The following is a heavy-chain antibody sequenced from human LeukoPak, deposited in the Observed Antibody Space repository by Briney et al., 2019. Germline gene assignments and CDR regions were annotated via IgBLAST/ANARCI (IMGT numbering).Heavy chain of an antibody. CDR1: GESINSFY. Sequence: MSSETLSLTCTVSGESINSFYWSWIRQPAGKGLEWIGRIYSSGSTNYSPSLKSRVTMSVDTSKNQFSLKLSSVTAADTAVYYCARDSLVVAATTFNWFDPWGQGTLVTVSS. V-gene: IGHV4-4*07. D-gene: IGHD2-15*01. CDR3: ARDSLVVAATTFNWFDP. CDR2: IYSSGST. J-gene: IGHJ5*02.